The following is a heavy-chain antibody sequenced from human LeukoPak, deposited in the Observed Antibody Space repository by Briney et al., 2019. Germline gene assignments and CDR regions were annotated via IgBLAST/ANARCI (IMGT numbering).Heavy chain of an antibody. CDR2: IYPGDSDT. J-gene: IGHJ4*02. CDR3: ARPTYYYDSSGYYNTLIDY. D-gene: IGHD3-22*01. Sequence: GESLKISCKGSGYSFTSYWIGWVRQMPGKGLEWMGIIYPGDSDTRYSPSFQGQVTISTDKSISTAYLQLSSLKASDTAMYYCARPTYYYDSSGYYNTLIDYWGQGTLVTVSS. V-gene: IGHV5-51*01. CDR1: GYSFTSYW.